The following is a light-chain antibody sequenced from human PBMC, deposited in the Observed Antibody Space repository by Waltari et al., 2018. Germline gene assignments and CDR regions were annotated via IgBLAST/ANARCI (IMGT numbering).Light chain of an antibody. Sequence: EIVLTQSPGPLSLSPGERATLSCRARQSVSSSYLAWYQQKPGQAPRLLIYGASSRATGIPDRFSGSGSGTDFTLTISRLEPEDFAVYYCQQYGSSPYTFGQGTKLEIK. CDR3: QQYGSSPYT. J-gene: IGKJ2*01. CDR1: QSVSSSY. V-gene: IGKV3-20*01. CDR2: GAS.